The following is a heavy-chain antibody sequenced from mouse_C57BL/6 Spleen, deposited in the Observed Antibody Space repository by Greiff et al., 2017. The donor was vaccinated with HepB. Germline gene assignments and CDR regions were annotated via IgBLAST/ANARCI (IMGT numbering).Heavy chain of an antibody. CDR2: IRSKSNNYAT. CDR1: GFSFNTYA. V-gene: IGHV10-1*01. D-gene: IGHD1-1*01. J-gene: IGHJ4*01. Sequence: GGGLVQPKGSLKLSCAASGFSFNTYAMNWVRQAPGKGLEWVARIRSKSNNYATYYADSVKDRFTISRDDSESMLYLQMNNLKTEDTAMYYCVRRDYYGSRAMDYWGQGTSVTVSS. CDR3: VRRDYYGSRAMDY.